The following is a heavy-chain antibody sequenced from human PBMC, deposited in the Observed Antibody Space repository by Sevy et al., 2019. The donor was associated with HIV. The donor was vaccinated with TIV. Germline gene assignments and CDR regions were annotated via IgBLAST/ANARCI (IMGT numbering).Heavy chain of an antibody. CDR2: ISYDGSNK. Sequence: GGSLRLSCAASGFTFSSYAMHWVRQAPGKGLEWVAVISYDGSNKYYVDSVKGRFTISRDNSKKTLYLQMNSLRAEDTAVYYCARGSHQYDSRGYHLDYWGQGTLVTVSS. D-gene: IGHD3-22*01. V-gene: IGHV3-30-3*01. CDR1: GFTFSSYA. CDR3: ARGSHQYDSRGYHLDY. J-gene: IGHJ4*02.